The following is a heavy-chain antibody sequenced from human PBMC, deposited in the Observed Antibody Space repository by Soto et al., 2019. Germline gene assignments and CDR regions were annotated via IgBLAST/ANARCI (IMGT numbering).Heavy chain of an antibody. D-gene: IGHD1-26*01. CDR1: GFTFSSYA. V-gene: IGHV3-23*01. Sequence: GGSLRLSCAASGFTFSSYAMSWVRQAPGKGLEWVSAISGSGGSTYYADSVKGRFTISRDNSKNTLYLQMNSLRAEDTAVYYCAKWSYAIVGATARDYWGQGTLVTVSS. CDR3: AKWSYAIVGATARDY. J-gene: IGHJ4*02. CDR2: ISGSGGST.